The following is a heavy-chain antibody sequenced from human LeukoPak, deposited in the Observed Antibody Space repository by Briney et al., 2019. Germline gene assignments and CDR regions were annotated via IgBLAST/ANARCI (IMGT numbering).Heavy chain of an antibody. CDR3: ARELWVGAHPGDAFDI. J-gene: IGHJ3*02. V-gene: IGHV1-69*13. D-gene: IGHD1-26*01. CDR2: IIPIFGRA. Sequence: ASVKVSCKASGGTFSSYAISWVRQAPGQGLEWMGGIIPIFGRANYAQKFQGRVTITADESTSTAYMELSSLRSEDTAVYYCARELWVGAHPGDAFDIWGQGTMVTVSS. CDR1: GGTFSSYA.